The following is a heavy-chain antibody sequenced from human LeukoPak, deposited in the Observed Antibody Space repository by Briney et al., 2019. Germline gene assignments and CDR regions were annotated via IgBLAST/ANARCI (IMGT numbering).Heavy chain of an antibody. Sequence: PGRSLRLSCAASGFTFSSFGMHWVRQAPGKGLEWVAVISYDGSSKYYADSVKGRFTISRDNSKNMLYLQMNSLRAEDTAVYYCASPAVYSSSWYYFDYWGQGTLVTVSS. J-gene: IGHJ4*02. CDR2: ISYDGSSK. D-gene: IGHD6-13*01. V-gene: IGHV3-30*03. CDR1: GFTFSSFG. CDR3: ASPAVYSSSWYYFDY.